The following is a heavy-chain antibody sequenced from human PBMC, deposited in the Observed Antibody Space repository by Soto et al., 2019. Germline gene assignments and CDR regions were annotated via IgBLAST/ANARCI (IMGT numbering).Heavy chain of an antibody. CDR3: AVRRSVAGRYYYYYGMDV. CDR1: GYTFTSYD. J-gene: IGHJ6*02. Sequence: GASVKVSCKASGYTFTSYDINWVRQATGQGLEWMGWMNPNSGNTGYAQKFQGRVTMTRNTSISTAYMELSSLRSEDTAVYYCAVRRSVAGRYYYYYGMDVWGQGTTVTVSS. V-gene: IGHV1-8*01. CDR2: MNPNSGNT. D-gene: IGHD6-19*01.